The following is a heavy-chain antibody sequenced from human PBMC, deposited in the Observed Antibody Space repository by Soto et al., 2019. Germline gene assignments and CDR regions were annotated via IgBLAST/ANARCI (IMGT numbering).Heavy chain of an antibody. CDR3: AGVAV. CDR1: GFTFSNYW. V-gene: IGHV3-7*05. CDR2: IKVDGSEK. J-gene: IGHJ4*02. Sequence: EVQLVESGGGFVQPGGSLRLSCAASGFTFSNYWVSWVRQAPGKGLEWVANIKVDGSEKYYVDSVKGRFTISRDNAKNSLYLQMNSLRAEDTAVYYCAGVAVRGQGTLVTVSS. D-gene: IGHD6-19*01.